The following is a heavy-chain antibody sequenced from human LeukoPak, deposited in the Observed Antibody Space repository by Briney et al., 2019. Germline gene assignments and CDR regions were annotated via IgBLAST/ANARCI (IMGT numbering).Heavy chain of an antibody. CDR3: ASRYYNHGMDV. V-gene: IGHV4-34*01. CDR1: GGSFSGYY. CDR2: INHGGST. J-gene: IGHJ6*02. Sequence: SETLSLTCAVYGGSFSGYYWSWIRQPPGKGLEWIGEINHGGSTNYNPSLKSRVTISVDTSKNQFSLKLSSVTAADTAVYFCASRYYNHGMDVWGQGTTVTVSS.